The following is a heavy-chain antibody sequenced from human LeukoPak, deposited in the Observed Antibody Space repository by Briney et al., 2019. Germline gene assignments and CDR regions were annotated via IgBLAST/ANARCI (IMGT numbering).Heavy chain of an antibody. CDR1: GFTFSSYG. D-gene: IGHD1-26*01. Sequence: GGSLRLSCAASGFTFSSYGMHWVRQAPGKGLEWVAVIWYDGSNKYYADSVKGRFTIPRDNSKNTLYLQMNSLRAEDTAVYYCAREGEYGNYFDYWGQGTLVTVSS. CDR2: IWYDGSNK. V-gene: IGHV3-33*01. J-gene: IGHJ4*02. CDR3: AREGEYGNYFDY.